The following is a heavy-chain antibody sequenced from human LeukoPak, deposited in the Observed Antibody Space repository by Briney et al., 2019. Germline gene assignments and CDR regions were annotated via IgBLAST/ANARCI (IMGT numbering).Heavy chain of an antibody. V-gene: IGHV4-59*12. J-gene: IGHJ6*02. CDR2: IYYSGST. CDR1: GGSISSYY. CDR3: ARVAPLWFGERTDYYYYYGMDV. Sequence: KPSETLSLTCTVSGGSISSYYWSWIRQPPGKGLEWIGYIYYSGSTYYNPSLKSRVTISVDTSKNQFSLKLSSVTAADTAVYYCARVAPLWFGERTDYYYYYGMDVWGQGTTVTVSS. D-gene: IGHD3-10*01.